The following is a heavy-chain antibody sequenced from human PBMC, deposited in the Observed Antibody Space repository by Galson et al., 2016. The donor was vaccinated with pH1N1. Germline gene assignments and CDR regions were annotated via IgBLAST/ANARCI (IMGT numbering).Heavy chain of an antibody. V-gene: IGHV5-51*01. CDR1: GYSFSSHW. CDR3: ARRSAVAGVDY. J-gene: IGHJ4*02. D-gene: IGHD6-19*01. CDR2: IYPGDSDT. Sequence: QSGAEVKKPGESLKISCQGSGYSFSSHWIGWVRQMPGKGLEWMGIIYPGDSDTKYSPSFQGQVTLSADKSSNTAYVQWNSLKTSDTAMYFCARRSAVAGVDYWGQGTLVTVSS.